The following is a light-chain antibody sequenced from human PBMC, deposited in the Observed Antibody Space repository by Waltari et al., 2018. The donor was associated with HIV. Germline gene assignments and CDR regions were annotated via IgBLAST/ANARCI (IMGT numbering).Light chain of an antibody. V-gene: IGKV2-28*01. CDR3: MQALQTPT. CDR1: QSLLHNNGYNY. CDR2: LGS. J-gene: IGKJ2*01. Sequence: DIVMTQSPLSLAVTPGEPASISCRSSQSLLHNNGYNYLDWYLQKPGQSPQFLIYLGSNRASGVPDRFSGSGSGTDFTLKISRVEAEDVGVYYCMQALQTPTFGQGTKLEIK.